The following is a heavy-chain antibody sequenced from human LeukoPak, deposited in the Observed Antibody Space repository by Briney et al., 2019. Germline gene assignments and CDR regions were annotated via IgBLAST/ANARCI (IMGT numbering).Heavy chain of an antibody. CDR2: IYYSGST. V-gene: IGHV4-59*01. D-gene: IGHD3-9*01. CDR3: ARLTGYSSESWFDP. Sequence: SETLSLTCTVAGGSISSYYWSWIRQPPGKGLEWIGYIYYSGSTNYKSSLKSRVTISVDTSKNQFSLKLSSVTAADTAVYYCARLTGYSSESWFDPWGQGTLVTVSS. CDR1: GGSISSYY. J-gene: IGHJ5*02.